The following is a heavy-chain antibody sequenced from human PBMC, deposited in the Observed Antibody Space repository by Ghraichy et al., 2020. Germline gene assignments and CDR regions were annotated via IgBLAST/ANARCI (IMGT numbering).Heavy chain of an antibody. D-gene: IGHD1-14*01. CDR2: IYYSGST. CDR1: GGSISSYY. V-gene: IGHV4-59*01. CDR3: ARDTRTSFDY. Sequence: SETLSLTCTVSGGSISSYYWSWIRQPPGKGLEWIGYIYYSGSTNYNPSLKSRVTISVDTSKNQFSLKLSSVTAADTAVYYCARDTRTSFDYWGQGTLVTVSS. J-gene: IGHJ4*02.